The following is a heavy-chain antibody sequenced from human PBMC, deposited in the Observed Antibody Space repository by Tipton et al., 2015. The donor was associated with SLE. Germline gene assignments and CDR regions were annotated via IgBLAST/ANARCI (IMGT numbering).Heavy chain of an antibody. D-gene: IGHD4-11*01. Sequence: TLSLTCTVSGGSISSRDYHWGWIRQPPGKGLEWIGNIYYSGSTYHNPSLKSRVTISVDTSKNQFSLRLSSVTAADTAVYYCARHRDHSDYEFDYWGQGTLVTVSS. J-gene: IGHJ4*02. CDR3: ARHRDHSDYEFDY. CDR1: GGSISSRDYH. V-gene: IGHV4-39*01. CDR2: IYYSGST.